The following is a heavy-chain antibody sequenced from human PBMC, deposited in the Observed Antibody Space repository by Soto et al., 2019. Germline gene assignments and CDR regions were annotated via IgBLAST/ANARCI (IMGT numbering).Heavy chain of an antibody. CDR2: LSGSGGTT. D-gene: IGHD3-10*01. J-gene: IGHJ4*02. Sequence: EVQLLESGGGLVQPGGSLRLSCSTSGFTFSTYAMNWVRQAPGKGLERVSGLSGSGGTTYYADSVRGRFTISRDNSKNTLFLQMNSLRAEDTALYYCAKQRADYGSGSDTYYFDFWGQGTLVTVSS. CDR1: GFTFSTYA. V-gene: IGHV3-23*01. CDR3: AKQRADYGSGSDTYYFDF.